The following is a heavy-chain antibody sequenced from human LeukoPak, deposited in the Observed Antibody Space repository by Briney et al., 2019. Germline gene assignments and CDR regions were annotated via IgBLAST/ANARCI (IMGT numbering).Heavy chain of an antibody. Sequence: GGSLRLSCAASGFTFSSYAMHWVRQAPGKGLEWVSYISSSGSTIYYADSVKGRFTISRDNAKNSLYLQMNSLRAEDTAVYYCARDNYYDSSWGQGTLVTVSS. CDR3: ARDNYYDSS. J-gene: IGHJ4*02. V-gene: IGHV3-48*03. CDR2: ISSSGSTI. D-gene: IGHD3-22*01. CDR1: GFTFSSYA.